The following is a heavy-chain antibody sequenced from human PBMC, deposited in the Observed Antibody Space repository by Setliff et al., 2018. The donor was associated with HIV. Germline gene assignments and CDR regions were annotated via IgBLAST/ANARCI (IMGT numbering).Heavy chain of an antibody. CDR1: GFTVSSNY. Sequence: LRLSCAASGFTVSSNYMSWVRQAPGKGLEWVSVIYSGGSTYYADSVKGRFTISRDNSKNTLYLQMNSLRAEDTAVYYCARDPRDSTSGTWNFVDHYFDYWGQGTLVTVSS. V-gene: IGHV3-53*05. CDR2: IYSGGST. J-gene: IGHJ4*02. CDR3: ARDPRDSTSGTWNFVDHYFDY. D-gene: IGHD2-2*01.